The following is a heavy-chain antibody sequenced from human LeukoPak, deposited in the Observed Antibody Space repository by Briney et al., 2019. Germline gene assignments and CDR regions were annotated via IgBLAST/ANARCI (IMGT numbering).Heavy chain of an antibody. D-gene: IGHD3-10*01. CDR2: IKQDGSEK. V-gene: IGHV3-7*03. Sequence: GGSLRLSCAASGFTFSSYWMSWVRQAPGKGLEWVANIKQDGSEKYYVDSVKGRFTISRDNAKNSLYLQMNSLRAEDTAVYYCASAKPTSEHGELLSYWGQGTLVTVSS. CDR3: ASAKPTSEHGELLSY. J-gene: IGHJ4*02. CDR1: GFTFSSYW.